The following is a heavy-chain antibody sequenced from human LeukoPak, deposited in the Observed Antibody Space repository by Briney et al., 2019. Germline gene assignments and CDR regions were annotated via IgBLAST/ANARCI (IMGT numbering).Heavy chain of an antibody. V-gene: IGHV1-18*01. J-gene: IGHJ4*02. CDR3: ARTGGDGGEDY. D-gene: IGHD2-21*02. CDR1: GYTFTSYG. Sequence: ASVTVSCKASGYTFTSYGIIWVRQAPGQGLEWMGWISAYNGNTDYAQKLQGRVTMTTDTSTSTAYMELRSLRSDDTAVYYCARTGGDGGEDYWGQETLVTVSS. CDR2: ISAYNGNT.